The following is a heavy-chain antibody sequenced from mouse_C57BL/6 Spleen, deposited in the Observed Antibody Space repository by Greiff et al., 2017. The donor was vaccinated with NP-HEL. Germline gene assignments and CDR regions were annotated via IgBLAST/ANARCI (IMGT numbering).Heavy chain of an antibody. CDR3: ARRGGSSSFDY. V-gene: IGHV1-64*01. CDR2: IHPNSGST. Sequence: QVQLQQPGAELVKPGASVTLSCKASGYTFTSYWMHWVKQRPGQGLEWIGMIHPNSGSTNYNEKFKSKATLTVDKSSSTAYMQLSSLTSEDSAVYYCARRGGSSSFDYWGQGTTLTVSS. J-gene: IGHJ2*01. CDR1: GYTFTSYW. D-gene: IGHD1-1*01.